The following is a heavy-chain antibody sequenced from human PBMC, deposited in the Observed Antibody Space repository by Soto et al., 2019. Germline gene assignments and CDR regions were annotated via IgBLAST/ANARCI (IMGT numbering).Heavy chain of an antibody. J-gene: IGHJ6*02. Sequence: QVHLVQSGAEVKNPGASVKVSCKASGYSFTRYGIGWARQAPGQGLEWMGWINAYNGNTNYAQNLQGRLTLTTDTSTTTAYMELRSLRSNDTAIYYCAMVDVYVTPSPQDVWGQGTTVTASS. CDR3: AMVDVYVTPSPQDV. CDR2: INAYNGNT. CDR1: GYSFTRYG. V-gene: IGHV1-18*01. D-gene: IGHD3-16*01.